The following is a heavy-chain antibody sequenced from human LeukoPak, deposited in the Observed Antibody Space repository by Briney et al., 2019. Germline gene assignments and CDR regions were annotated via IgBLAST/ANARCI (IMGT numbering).Heavy chain of an antibody. CDR2: IYYSGST. D-gene: IGHD4-17*01. CDR3: VRSADGDYVAY. Sequence: SETLSLTCTVSGGSISSSSYYWGWIRQPPGKGLEWIGSIYYSGSTYYNPSLKSRVTISVDTSKNQFSLKLSPVTAADTAVYYCVRSADGDYVAYWGQGTLVTVSS. J-gene: IGHJ4*02. CDR1: GGSISSSSYY. V-gene: IGHV4-39*01.